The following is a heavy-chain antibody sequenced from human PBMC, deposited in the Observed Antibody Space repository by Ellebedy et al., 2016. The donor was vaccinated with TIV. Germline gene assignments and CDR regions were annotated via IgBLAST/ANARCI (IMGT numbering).Heavy chain of an antibody. Sequence: GESLKISCEASESTFSSYGMSWVRQAPGKGLEWVSSIGTTDGTHYADSVQGRFTISRDNPKNTLYLQMNSLRVEDTAVYYCATQLWNTEFWGQGTLVIVSS. CDR3: ATQLWNTEF. V-gene: IGHV3-23*01. D-gene: IGHD5-24*01. CDR2: IGTTDGT. CDR1: ESTFSSYG. J-gene: IGHJ4*02.